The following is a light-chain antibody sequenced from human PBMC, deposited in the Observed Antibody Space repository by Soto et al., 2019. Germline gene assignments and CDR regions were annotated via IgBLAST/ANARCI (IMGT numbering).Light chain of an antibody. V-gene: IGLV2-14*01. J-gene: IGLJ1*01. CDR3: SSYTSSSTYV. Sequence: QSALTQPASVSGSPGQSITISCTGTSSDVGGYNSVSWYQQHPGKAPKFMIYEVSNRPSGVSHRFSGSKSGNTASLTISGLQDEDEADYYCSSYTSSSTYVFGTGTKLTVL. CDR2: EVS. CDR1: SSDVGGYNS.